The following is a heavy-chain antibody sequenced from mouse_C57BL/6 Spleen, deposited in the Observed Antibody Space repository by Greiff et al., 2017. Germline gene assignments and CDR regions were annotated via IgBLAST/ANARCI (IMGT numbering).Heavy chain of an antibody. CDR2: INPNNGGT. D-gene: IGHD6-1*01. Sequence: VQLQQSGPELVKPGASVKISCKASGYTFTDYYMNWVKQSHGKSLEWIGDINPNNGGTSYNQKFKGKATLTVDKSSSTAYMELRSLTSEDSAVYYCARPLLTDYYAMDYWGQGTSVTVSS. CDR1: GYTFTDYY. CDR3: ARPLLTDYYAMDY. V-gene: IGHV1-26*01. J-gene: IGHJ4*01.